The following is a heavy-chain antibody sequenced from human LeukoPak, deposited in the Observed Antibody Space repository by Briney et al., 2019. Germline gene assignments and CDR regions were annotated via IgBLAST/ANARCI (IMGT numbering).Heavy chain of an antibody. J-gene: IGHJ4*02. D-gene: IGHD4-23*01. V-gene: IGHV3-23*01. CDR3: AKDGSTTVVTRFDY. Sequence: GGSLRLSCAASGFTFSSYAMSWVRQAPGKGLEWVSAISGSGDSTYYADSVKGRFTISRDTSKNTLYLQMNSLRAEDTAVYYCAKDGSTTVVTRFDYWGQGTLVTVSS. CDR2: ISGSGDST. CDR1: GFTFSSYA.